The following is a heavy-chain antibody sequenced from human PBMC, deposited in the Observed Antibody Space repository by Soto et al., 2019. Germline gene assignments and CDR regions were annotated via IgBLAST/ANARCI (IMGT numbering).Heavy chain of an antibody. CDR2: FYYSGNT. Sequence: SETLSLTCTVSGGSISSGAYYLSWIRQHPGKGLEWIGYFYYSGNTYYNPSLKSRVTISVDTSKNQFSLKLSSVTAADTDVYYWARGYYDRSGYHFNRAFDIWGQGPMVTVSS. D-gene: IGHD3-22*01. J-gene: IGHJ3*02. V-gene: IGHV4-31*03. CDR3: ARGYYDRSGYHFNRAFDI. CDR1: GGSISSGAYY.